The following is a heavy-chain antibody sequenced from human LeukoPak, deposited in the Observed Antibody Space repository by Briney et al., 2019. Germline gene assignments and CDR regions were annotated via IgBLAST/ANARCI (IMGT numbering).Heavy chain of an antibody. Sequence: GGSLRLSCAASGFTFSDYWMSWVRQAPGKGLEWVANIKQDGSEIYYVASVKGRFTISRDNTKNSLYLQMNSLRAEDTAVYYCATEYRGSYKPYVYWGQGTLVTVSS. D-gene: IGHD1-26*01. V-gene: IGHV3-7*03. CDR3: ATEYRGSYKPYVY. CDR2: IKQDGSEI. CDR1: GFTFSDYW. J-gene: IGHJ4*02.